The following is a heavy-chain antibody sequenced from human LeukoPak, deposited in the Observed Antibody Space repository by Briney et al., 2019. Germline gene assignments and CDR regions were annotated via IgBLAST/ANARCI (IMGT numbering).Heavy chain of an antibody. Sequence: GESLRISCKGSRYSFTSYWIGWVRQMPGKGLEWMGIIYPCDSDTRYSPSFQSHVTISADNSISTAYLQWGSLNASDTAMYYCARLGDTGRPDFEYWGQGTLVTVSS. D-gene: IGHD2-21*01. J-gene: IGHJ4*02. CDR3: ARLGDTGRPDFEY. CDR1: RYSFTSYW. V-gene: IGHV5-51*01. CDR2: IYPCDSDT.